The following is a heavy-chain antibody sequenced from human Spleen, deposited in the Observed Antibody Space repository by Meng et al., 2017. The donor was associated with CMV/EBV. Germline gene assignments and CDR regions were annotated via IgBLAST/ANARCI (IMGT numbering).Heavy chain of an antibody. D-gene: IGHD6-19*01. J-gene: IGHJ3*02. CDR2: ISGSGGST. CDR3: ARDSRQWDAFDI. CDR1: GFTSSSYA. Sequence: GGSLRLSCAASGFTSSSYALLWVRQAPGKGLEWVSGISGSGGSTYYADSVKGRFTVSRDNSKNRLYLQMNSLRAEDTAVYYCARDSRQWDAFDIWGQGTMVTVSS. V-gene: IGHV3-23*01.